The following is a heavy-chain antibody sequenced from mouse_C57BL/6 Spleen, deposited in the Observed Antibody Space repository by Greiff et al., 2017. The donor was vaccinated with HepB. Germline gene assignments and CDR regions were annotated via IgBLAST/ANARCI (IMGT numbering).Heavy chain of an antibody. J-gene: IGHJ4*01. V-gene: IGHV1-55*01. CDR2: IYPGSGRT. D-gene: IGHD2-1*01. CDR1: GYTFTSYW. Sequence: QVQLQQPGAELVKPGASVKMSCKASGYTFTSYWITWVKQRPGQGLEWIGDIYPGSGRTNYNEKFKSKATLTVDTSSTTAYMQLSSLTSDDSAVYYCARRDGNPYYAMDYWGQGTSVTVSS. CDR3: ARRDGNPYYAMDY.